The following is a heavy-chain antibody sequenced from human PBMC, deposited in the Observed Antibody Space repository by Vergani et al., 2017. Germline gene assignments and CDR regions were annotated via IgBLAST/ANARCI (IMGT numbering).Heavy chain of an antibody. CDR2: VYQSGST. V-gene: IGHV4-34*02. J-gene: IGHJ1*01. CDR3: ASSEQQPGRGGYFQH. Sequence: QVQLRQWGAGLVKPSETLSLTCGIYGDSLRGHYWSWVRQPPGKGLEWIGEVYQSGSTNYNPSLQSRVTLSVDKSKNQFSLKVTSVTAADTAVYYCASSEQQPGRGGYFQHWGLGTLVTVSS. CDR1: GDSLRGHY. D-gene: IGHD6-13*01.